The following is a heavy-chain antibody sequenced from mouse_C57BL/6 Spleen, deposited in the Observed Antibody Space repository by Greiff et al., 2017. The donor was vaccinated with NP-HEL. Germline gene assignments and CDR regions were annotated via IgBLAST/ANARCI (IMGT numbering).Heavy chain of an antibody. CDR3: TKIYYDCDGRAY. CDR2: IDPENGDT. D-gene: IGHD2-4*01. CDR1: GFNIKDDY. Sequence: EVQLQQSGAELVRPGASVKLSCTASGFNIKDDYMHWVKQRPEQGLEWIGWIDPENGDTEYASKFQGKATITADTSSNTAYLQLSSLTSEDTAVYYCTKIYYDCDGRAYWGQGTLVTVSA. J-gene: IGHJ3*01. V-gene: IGHV14-4*01.